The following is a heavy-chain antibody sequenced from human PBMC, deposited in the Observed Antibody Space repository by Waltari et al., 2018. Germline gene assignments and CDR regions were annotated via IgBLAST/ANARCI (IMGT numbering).Heavy chain of an antibody. CDR2: IIPIFGTA. Sequence: QVQLVQSGAEVKKPGSSVKVSCKASGGTFSSYAISWVRQATGQGLEWMGGIIPIFGTANYAQKFQGRVTITTDESRSTAYMELSSLRSEDTAVYYCARDSPNSSSSGLAAYWGQGTLVTVSS. CDR1: GGTFSSYA. D-gene: IGHD6-6*01. CDR3: ARDSPNSSSSGLAAY. V-gene: IGHV1-69*05. J-gene: IGHJ4*02.